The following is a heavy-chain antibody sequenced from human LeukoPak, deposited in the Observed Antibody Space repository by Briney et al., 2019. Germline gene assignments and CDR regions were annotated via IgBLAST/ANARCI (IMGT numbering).Heavy chain of an antibody. CDR3: ARHDYGRNSPRAYFDH. D-gene: IGHD4-23*01. V-gene: IGHV4-59*01. Sequence: PSETLSLTCTVSGASISNYHWSWIRQPPGKGLESIGYIYYSGSPNYNPSLKSRVTMSVDMSKNQFSLKLTSVTAADTAVYYCARHDYGRNSPRAYFDHWGQGTLVTVSS. CDR2: IYYSGSP. CDR1: GASISNYH. J-gene: IGHJ4*02.